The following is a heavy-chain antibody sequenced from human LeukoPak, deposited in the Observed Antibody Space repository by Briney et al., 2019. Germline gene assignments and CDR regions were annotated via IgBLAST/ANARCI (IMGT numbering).Heavy chain of an antibody. Sequence: PGGSLRLSCAASGFIFSSYAMSWVRQAPGKGLEWVSAISGSGSSTYYADSVKGRFTISRDNSKNTLYLQMNSLRAEDTAVYYCARDLSTLDCSGGSCYMAFDIWGQGTMVTVSS. V-gene: IGHV3-23*01. D-gene: IGHD2-15*01. CDR1: GFIFSSYA. J-gene: IGHJ3*02. CDR3: ARDLSTLDCSGGSCYMAFDI. CDR2: ISGSGSST.